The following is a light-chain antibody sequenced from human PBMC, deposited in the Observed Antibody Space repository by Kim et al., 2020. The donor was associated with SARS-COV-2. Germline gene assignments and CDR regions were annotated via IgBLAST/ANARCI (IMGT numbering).Light chain of an antibody. CDR2: GKN. CDR1: YY. V-gene: IGLV3-19*01. CDR3: NSRDSSGNHWV. Sequence: YYASWYQQKPGQAPVFVMYGKNNRPSGIPDRFSGSSSGNTASLTITGAQAEDEADYYCNSRDSSGNHWVFGGGTQLTVL. J-gene: IGLJ3*02.